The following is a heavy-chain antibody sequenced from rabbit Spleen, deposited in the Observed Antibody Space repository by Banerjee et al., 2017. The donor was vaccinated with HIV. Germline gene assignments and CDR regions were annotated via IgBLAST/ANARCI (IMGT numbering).Heavy chain of an antibody. CDR2: IYAGSGDNT. Sequence: QSLEESGGDLVKPGASLTLTCTASGFSFSNTYYMCWVRQAPGKGLEWIACIYAGSGDNTYYASWARGRFTISKTSSTTVTLQMTSLTAADTATYFCARDSYVGAGYAYYFDLWGPGTLVTVS. CDR1: GFSFSNTYY. V-gene: IGHV1S40*01. D-gene: IGHD6-1*01. CDR3: ARDSYVGAGYAYYFDL. J-gene: IGHJ4*01.